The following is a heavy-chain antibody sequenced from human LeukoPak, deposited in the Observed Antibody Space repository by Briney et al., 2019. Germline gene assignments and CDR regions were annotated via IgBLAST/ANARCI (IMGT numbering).Heavy chain of an antibody. CDR3: ARDKGWYRFDF. D-gene: IGHD6-19*01. V-gene: IGHV4-59*12. CDR1: GGSISSYC. J-gene: IGHJ4*02. Sequence: SETLSLTCTVSGGSISSYCWSWIRQPPGKGLEWIGYIYYSGSTNYNPSLKSRVTISVDTSKNQFSLKLSSVTAADTAIYYCARDKGWYRFDFWGRGTLVTVSS. CDR2: IYYSGST.